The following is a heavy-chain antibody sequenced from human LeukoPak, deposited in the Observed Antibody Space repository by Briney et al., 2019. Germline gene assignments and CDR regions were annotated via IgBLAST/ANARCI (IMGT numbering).Heavy chain of an antibody. CDR3: AREGGGNYDYFDY. D-gene: IGHD4-23*01. CDR1: GFTFSSYE. V-gene: IGHV3-48*03. CDR2: ISSSGSPI. J-gene: IGHJ4*02. Sequence: PGGSLRLSCAASGFTFSSYEMNWVRQAPGKGLEWVSYISSSGSPIYYADSVKGRFTISRDNTKNSLYLQMNSLRAEDTTVYYRAREGGGNYDYFDYWGQGTLVTVSS.